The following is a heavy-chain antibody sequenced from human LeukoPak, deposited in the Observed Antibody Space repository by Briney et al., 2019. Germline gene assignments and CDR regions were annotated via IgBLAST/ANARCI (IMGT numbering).Heavy chain of an antibody. Sequence: GASVKVSCKASGYTFTSYGMNWVRQAPGQGLEWMGWISANNGNTNYAQKVQGRVTMTRDTATSTVYMELKSLRSEDTAVYYCARVNDIAVVAAAAPHSADGGQGTLVTVP. CDR3: ARVNDIAVVAAAAPHSAD. V-gene: IGHV1-18*01. CDR2: ISANNGNT. D-gene: IGHD2-15*01. J-gene: IGHJ1*01. CDR1: GYTFTSYG.